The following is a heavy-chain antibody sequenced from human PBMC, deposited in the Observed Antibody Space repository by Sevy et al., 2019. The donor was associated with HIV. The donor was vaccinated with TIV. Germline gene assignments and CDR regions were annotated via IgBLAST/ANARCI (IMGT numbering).Heavy chain of an antibody. CDR1: GXTIRTYN. CDR2: ISSSSTYI. CDR3: ARDLVIPATTDYFYYXMDX. Sequence: GGSLRLSCAASGXTIRTYNMNWVRQAPGKGLEWVSSISSSSTYIYYADSVKGRFTISRDNAKNSLYLQMSSLRAEDTAVYYCARDLVIPATTDYFYYXMDXXXXGTTVTVSS. V-gene: IGHV3-21*01. D-gene: IGHD2-15*01. J-gene: IGHJ6*04.